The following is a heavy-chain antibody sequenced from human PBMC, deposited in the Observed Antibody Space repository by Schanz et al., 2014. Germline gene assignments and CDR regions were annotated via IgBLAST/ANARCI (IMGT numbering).Heavy chain of an antibody. CDR1: GGTFSSYS. J-gene: IGHJ6*04. D-gene: IGHD2-2*02. Sequence: QVQLVQSGAEVKKPGSSVKVSCKASGGTFSSYSISWVRQAPGQGLEWMGRIIPILGIANYAQKFQGRVTMTTDTSTSTSYMELTSLRVDDTAVYYCARELCSSTSCYTGYYEMDVWGKGTTVTVSS. CDR3: ARELCSSTSCYTGYYEMDV. CDR2: IIPILGIA. V-gene: IGHV1-69*04.